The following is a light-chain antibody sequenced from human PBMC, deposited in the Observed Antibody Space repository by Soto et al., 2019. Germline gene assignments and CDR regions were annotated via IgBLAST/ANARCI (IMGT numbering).Light chain of an antibody. CDR3: QQLNSYPRT. CDR1: QGIRSY. CDR2: AAS. Sequence: IQLTQSPSSLSASVGDRVTITCRASQGIRSYLAWYQQKPGKAPKLLIYAASTWQIGVPSRFSGSGSGTDFTLTISSLQPDDFATYYCQQLNSYPRTFGQGTKVEI. J-gene: IGKJ1*01. V-gene: IGKV1-9*01.